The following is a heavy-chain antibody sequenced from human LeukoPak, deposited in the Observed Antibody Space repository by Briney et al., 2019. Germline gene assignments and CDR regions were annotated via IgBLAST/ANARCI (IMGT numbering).Heavy chain of an antibody. CDR3: ASRAGYYDSSGYPYYYYYGMDV. V-gene: IGHV4-59*06. CDR2: IYYSGST. Sequence: PSETLSLTCTVSGGSISSYYWSWIRQHPGKGLEWIGYIYYSGSTYYNPSLKSRVTISVDTSKNQFSLKLSSVTAADTAVYYCASRAGYYDSSGYPYYYYYGMDVWGQGTTVTVSS. CDR1: GGSISSYY. D-gene: IGHD3-22*01. J-gene: IGHJ6*02.